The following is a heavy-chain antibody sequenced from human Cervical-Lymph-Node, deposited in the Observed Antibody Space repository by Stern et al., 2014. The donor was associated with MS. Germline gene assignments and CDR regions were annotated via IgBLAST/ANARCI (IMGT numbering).Heavy chain of an antibody. Sequence: VQLVESGAEVTKPGASVKVSCKASGGTFSKFPSSWVRQAPGQGLEWVGGTFPVFGTPTYAQEFRGRVTITAVFYTSTVYMELSSLRSDDTAVYYCALSSETSDRWYSLGYDLWGQGTLVTVSS. CDR1: GGTFSKFP. J-gene: IGHJ5*02. CDR2: TFPVFGTP. V-gene: IGHV1-69*01. D-gene: IGHD6-13*01. CDR3: ALSSETSDRWYSLGYDL.